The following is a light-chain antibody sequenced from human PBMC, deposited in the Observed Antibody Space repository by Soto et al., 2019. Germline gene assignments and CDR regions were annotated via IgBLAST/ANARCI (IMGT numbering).Light chain of an antibody. V-gene: IGKV3D-20*02. CDR1: QSVSSSY. J-gene: IGKJ2*01. CDR3: QQRSNWPRYT. Sequence: EIVLTQSPGTLSLSPGERATLSCRASQSVSSSYLAWYQQKPGQAPRLLIYGASSRAAGIPDRFSGSGSGTDFTLTISSLEPEDFAVYYCQQRSNWPRYTFGQGTKLEIK. CDR2: GAS.